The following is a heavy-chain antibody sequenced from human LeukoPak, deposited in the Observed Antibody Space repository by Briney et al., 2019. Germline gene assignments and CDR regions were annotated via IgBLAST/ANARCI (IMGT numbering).Heavy chain of an antibody. CDR3: ARDCSGGSCYLYGMDV. Sequence: PGGSLRLSCAASGFTFSSYSMKWVRQAPGEGLEWVSSLSSSSSYIYYADSVKGRFTISRDNAKNSLYLQMNSLRAEDTAVYYCARDCSGGSCYLYGMDVWGQGTTVTVSS. CDR2: LSSSSSYI. J-gene: IGHJ6*02. D-gene: IGHD2-15*01. CDR1: GFTFSSYS. V-gene: IGHV3-21*01.